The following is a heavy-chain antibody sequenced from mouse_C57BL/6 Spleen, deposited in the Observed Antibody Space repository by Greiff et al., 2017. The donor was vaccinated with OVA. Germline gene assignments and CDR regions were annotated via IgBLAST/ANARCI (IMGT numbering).Heavy chain of an antibody. CDR3: ARSYDYDGFAY. J-gene: IGHJ3*01. Sequence: QVTLKVSGPGISQSSQTLSLTCSFSGFSLSTSSMGVSWIRQPSGQGLEWLAHIYWGDAKRYNPSLKSRLTISKDTSRNQVFLKITSVDTADTDTYCCARSYDYDGFAYWGKGTLVTVSA. V-gene: IGHV8-12*01. CDR1: GFSLSTSSMG. CDR2: IYWGDAK. D-gene: IGHD2-4*01.